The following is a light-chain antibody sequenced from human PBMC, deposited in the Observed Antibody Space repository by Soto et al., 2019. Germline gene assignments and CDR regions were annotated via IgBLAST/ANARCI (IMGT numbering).Light chain of an antibody. Sequence: QPVLTQSPSASASLGASVKLTCTLSSGHSSYAIAWHQQQPEKGPRYLMKLNSDGSHSKGDGIPDRFSGSSSGAERYLTISSLQSEDEAGYNCQTWGTGIHVFGTGTKVTVL. CDR3: QTWGTGIHV. CDR1: SGHSSYA. CDR2: LNSDGSH. J-gene: IGLJ1*01. V-gene: IGLV4-69*01.